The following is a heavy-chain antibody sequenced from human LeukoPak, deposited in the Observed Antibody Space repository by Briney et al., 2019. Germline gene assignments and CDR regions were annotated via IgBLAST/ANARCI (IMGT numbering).Heavy chain of an antibody. J-gene: IGHJ4*02. CDR2: INPNSGGT. CDR1: GYTFTGYY. D-gene: IGHD2-2*01. V-gene: IGHV1-2*02. CDR3: ALMGGCTSSSCSPESY. Sequence: GASVKVSCKASGYTFTGYYMHWVRQAPGQGLEWMGWINPNSGGTNYAQKFQGRVTMTRVTSISTAYMDLSRLRSDDTAFYYCALMGGCTSSSCSPESYWGQGTLVTVSS.